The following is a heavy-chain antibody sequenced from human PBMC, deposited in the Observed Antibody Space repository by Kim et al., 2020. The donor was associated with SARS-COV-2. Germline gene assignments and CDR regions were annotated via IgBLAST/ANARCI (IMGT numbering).Heavy chain of an antibody. D-gene: IGHD6-13*01. Sequence: SETLSLTCTVSGGSVNNYYWSWIRQPPGKGLEWIGYIFYDGATNQNPSLRSRVTISVDTSKNQFSFNLRTVTAADTAVYYCAGSSSWYFAIDVWGQGTVVSVSS. CDR3: AGSSSWYFAIDV. CDR1: GGSVNNYY. J-gene: IGHJ3*01. CDR2: IFYDGAT. V-gene: IGHV4-59*02.